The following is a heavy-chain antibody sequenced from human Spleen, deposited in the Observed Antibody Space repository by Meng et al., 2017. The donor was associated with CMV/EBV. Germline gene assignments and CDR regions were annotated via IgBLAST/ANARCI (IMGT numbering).Heavy chain of an antibody. CDR3: AREGRAVPDAFDI. CDR1: GGTFSSYS. D-gene: IGHD2-2*01. J-gene: IGHJ3*02. V-gene: IGHV1-69*04. Sequence: SVKVSCKASGGTFSSYSFSWLRQAPGQALEWMGKIVPILDIADYAQKFQGRVTITADKSTSTAYMELNSLTSEDTAVYYCAREGRAVPDAFDIWGQGTMVTVSS. CDR2: IVPILDIA.